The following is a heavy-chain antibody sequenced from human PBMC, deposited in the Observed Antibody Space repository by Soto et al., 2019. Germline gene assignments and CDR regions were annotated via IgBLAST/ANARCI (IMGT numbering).Heavy chain of an antibody. CDR2: IIPIFGTA. D-gene: IGHD6-19*01. CDR1: GGTFSSYA. Sequence: QVPLVQSGAEVKKPGSSVKVSCKASGGTFSSYAISWVRQAPGQGLEWMGGIIPIFGTANYAQKFQGRVTITADESTSTAYMELSSLRSEDTAVYYCAREKIAVARYYYYGMDVWGQGTTVTVSS. CDR3: AREKIAVARYYYYGMDV. J-gene: IGHJ6*02. V-gene: IGHV1-69*01.